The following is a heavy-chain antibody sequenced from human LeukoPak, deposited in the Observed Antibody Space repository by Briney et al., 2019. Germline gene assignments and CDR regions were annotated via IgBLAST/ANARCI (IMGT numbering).Heavy chain of an antibody. J-gene: IGHJ6*03. V-gene: IGHV4-31*03. Sequence: TLSLTCLVSGDSISSGLYYWTWVRQHPGEGLEWIGCTHDSGTTYYSSSLRGRVIISLDTSKKEVSLKLTSVTAADTAVYYCAAGRRGRYSPYYYHLDVWGTGTTVAVSS. CDR1: GDSISSGLYY. CDR2: THDSGTT. D-gene: IGHD1-26*01. CDR3: AAGRRGRYSPYYYHLDV.